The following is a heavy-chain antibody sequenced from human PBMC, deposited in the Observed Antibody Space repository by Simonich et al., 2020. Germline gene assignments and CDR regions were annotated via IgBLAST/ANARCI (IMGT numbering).Heavy chain of an antibody. V-gene: IGHV4-39*01. CDR2: IYNSWSP. J-gene: IGHJ3*02. Sequence: QLQLQESGPGLVKPSETLSLTCTVSGGSISSSSYYWGWIRQPPGKGLEWIGSIYNSWSPYYNPSLKSRVTISVDTSKNQFSLQLSSVTAADTAVYYCARHAGFAFDIWGQGTMVTVSS. D-gene: IGHD6-13*01. CDR3: ARHAGFAFDI. CDR1: GGSISSSSYY.